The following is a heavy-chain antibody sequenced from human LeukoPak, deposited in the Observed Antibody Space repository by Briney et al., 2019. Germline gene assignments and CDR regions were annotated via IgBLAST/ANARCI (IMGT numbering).Heavy chain of an antibody. V-gene: IGHV3-23*01. CDR1: GFTFSSYW. D-gene: IGHD4-17*01. CDR3: ARQPLQLSTVTAFDY. CDR2: ISGSGGST. J-gene: IGHJ4*02. Sequence: GGSLRLSCAASGFTFSSYWMSWVRQAPGKGLEWVSAISGSGGSTYYADSVKGRFTISRDNSKNTLYLQMNSLRAEDTAVYYCARQPLQLSTVTAFDYWGQGTLVTVSS.